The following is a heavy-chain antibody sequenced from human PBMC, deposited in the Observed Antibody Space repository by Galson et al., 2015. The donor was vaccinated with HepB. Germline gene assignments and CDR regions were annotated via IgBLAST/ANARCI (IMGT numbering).Heavy chain of an antibody. J-gene: IGHJ4*02. CDR1: GYTFTSYG. CDR3: ARAVPELRYFEKE. Sequence: SVKVSCKASGYTFTSYGVSWVRQAPGQGLEWMGWISAYNGNTNYAQKLQGRVTMTTDTSTSTAYMELRSLRSDDTAVYYCARAVPELRYFEKEWGQGTLVTVSS. D-gene: IGHD3-9*01. CDR2: ISAYNGNT. V-gene: IGHV1-18*04.